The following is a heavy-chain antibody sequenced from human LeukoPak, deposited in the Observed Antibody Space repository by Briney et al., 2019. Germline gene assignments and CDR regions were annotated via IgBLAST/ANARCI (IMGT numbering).Heavy chain of an antibody. Sequence: GGSLRLSCAASEFTFSSYAMSWVRRAPGMGLEWVSAISGSGGSTYYADSVKGRFTISRDNSKNTLYLQMNSLRAEDTAVYYCAKEMITFGGVIVIPFDYWGQGTLVTVSS. CDR1: EFTFSSYA. CDR2: ISGSGGST. CDR3: AKEMITFGGVIVIPFDY. J-gene: IGHJ4*02. V-gene: IGHV3-23*01. D-gene: IGHD3-16*02.